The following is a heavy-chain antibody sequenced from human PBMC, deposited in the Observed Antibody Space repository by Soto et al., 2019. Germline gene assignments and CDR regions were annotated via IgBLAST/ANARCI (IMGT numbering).Heavy chain of an antibody. CDR2: ISTSGSTV. Sequence: GGSLRLSCAASRFTFSAYEMHWFRQAPGKGLEWVSYISTSGSTVYYADSVKGRFTVSRDNTRNSLYLQMDSLRDEDTALYHCVRYCGTTLCNGVATRTFDYWGQGTLVTVSS. CDR1: RFTFSAYE. J-gene: IGHJ4*02. CDR3: VRYCGTTLCNGVATRTFDY. D-gene: IGHD5-12*01. V-gene: IGHV3-48*03.